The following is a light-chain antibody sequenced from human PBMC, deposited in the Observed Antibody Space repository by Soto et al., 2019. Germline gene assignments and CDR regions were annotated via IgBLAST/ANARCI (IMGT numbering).Light chain of an antibody. V-gene: IGKV3-20*01. J-gene: IGKJ5*01. CDR1: QSVSSSY. Sequence: ERVLTQSPGTLSLSPGERATLSCRASQSVSSSYLAWYQQKPGQAPRLLIYGASSRATGIPDRFSGSGSGTDFTLTISRLEPEDFAVYYCQQYGSSPVITFGQGTRLEIK. CDR2: GAS. CDR3: QQYGSSPVIT.